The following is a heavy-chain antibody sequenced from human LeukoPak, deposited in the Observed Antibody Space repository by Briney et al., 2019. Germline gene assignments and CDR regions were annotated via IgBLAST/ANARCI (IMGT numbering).Heavy chain of an antibody. CDR3: AREGITISNWFDP. CDR1: GYTFTSYD. Sequence: GPVKVSCKASGYTFTSYDINWVRQATGQGLEWMGWMNPNSGNTGYAQKFQGRVTMTRDTSTSTVYMELSSLRSEDTAVYYCAREGITISNWFDPWGQGTLVTVSS. CDR2: MNPNSGNT. J-gene: IGHJ5*02. V-gene: IGHV1-8*01. D-gene: IGHD3-3*01.